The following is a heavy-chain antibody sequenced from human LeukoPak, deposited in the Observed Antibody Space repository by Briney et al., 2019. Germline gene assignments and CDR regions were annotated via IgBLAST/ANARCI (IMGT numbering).Heavy chain of an antibody. Sequence: SETLSLTCTVSGGSISSGSYYWSWIRQPAGKGLEWIGRIYTSGSTNYNPSLKSRVTISVDTSKNQFSLKLSSVTAADPAVYYCARGYCSSTSCYWDNWFDPWGQGTLVTVSS. CDR2: IYTSGST. V-gene: IGHV4-61*02. D-gene: IGHD2-2*01. CDR1: GGSISSGSYY. J-gene: IGHJ5*02. CDR3: ARGYCSSTSCYWDNWFDP.